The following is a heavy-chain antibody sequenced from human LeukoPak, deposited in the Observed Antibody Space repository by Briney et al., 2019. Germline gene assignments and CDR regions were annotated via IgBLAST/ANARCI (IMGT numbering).Heavy chain of an antibody. D-gene: IGHD2-21*02. CDR3: AKPKLLHAFDF. J-gene: IGHJ3*01. Sequence: PGGSLRLSCAASGFTFSSQAMNWVRQSPGKGLEWVSAINGDGGNTYYAGSVRGRFTISRGNSKNTLYLQMNSLRVDDTAVYYCAKPKLLHAFDFWGQGTMVSVSS. CDR1: GFTFSSQA. V-gene: IGHV3-23*01. CDR2: INGDGGNT.